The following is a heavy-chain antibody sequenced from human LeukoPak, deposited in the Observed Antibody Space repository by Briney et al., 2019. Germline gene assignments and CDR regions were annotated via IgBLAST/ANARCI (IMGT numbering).Heavy chain of an antibody. CDR1: GGSISSGRYY. D-gene: IGHD6-13*01. V-gene: IGHV4-61*02. J-gene: IGHJ5*02. CDR3: ARTIAPDPTTPGNWFDP. CDR2: IYTSGST. Sequence: PSETLSLTCTVSGGSISSGRYYWSWIRQPAGKGLEWIGRIYTSGSTNYNPSLKSRVTISVDTSKNQFSLKLSSVTAADTAVYYCARTIAPDPTTPGNWFDPWGQGTLVTVSS.